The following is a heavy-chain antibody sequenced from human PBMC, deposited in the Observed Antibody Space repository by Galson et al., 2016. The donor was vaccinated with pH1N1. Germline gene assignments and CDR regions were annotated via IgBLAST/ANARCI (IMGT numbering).Heavy chain of an antibody. CDR2: ISGRGVTT. V-gene: IGHV3-23*01. CDR3: ARAPPTFNNRGWAFDV. J-gene: IGHJ3*01. Sequence: SLRLSCAASGFTFSSYAMSWVRQAPGKGLEWVSTISGRGVTTYYADTVKGRFTISRDNSKNTLYLQMNSLRAEDTAVYYCARAPPTFNNRGWAFDVWGQGTMVSVSS. CDR1: GFTFSSYA. D-gene: IGHD1/OR15-1a*01.